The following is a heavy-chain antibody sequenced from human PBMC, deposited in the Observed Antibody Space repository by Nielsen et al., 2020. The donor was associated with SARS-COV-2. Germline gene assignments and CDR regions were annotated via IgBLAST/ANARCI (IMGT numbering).Heavy chain of an antibody. CDR1: GFTFDDYG. CDR2: INWNGGST. Sequence: GESLKISCEASGFTFDDYGMSWVRQAPGKGLEWVSGINWNGGSTGYADSVKGRFTISRDNAKNSLYLQMNSLRAEDTALYHCARVLELGTGSDYWGQGTLVTVSS. CDR3: ARVLELGTGSDY. J-gene: IGHJ4*02. D-gene: IGHD3-3*01. V-gene: IGHV3-20*01.